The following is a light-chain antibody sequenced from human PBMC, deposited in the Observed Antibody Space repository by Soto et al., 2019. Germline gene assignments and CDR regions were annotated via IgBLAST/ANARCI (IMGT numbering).Light chain of an antibody. CDR1: SSNIGAGYD. CDR3: QSYDSSLRAYV. Sequence: QSVLTQPPSVSGAPGQRVTISCTGSSSNIGAGYDVNWYQHLPGTAPELLIYGNNNRPSGVPDRFSGSKSGTSASLAITERQAEDEADYYCQSYDSSLRAYVFGSGTKVTVL. J-gene: IGLJ1*01. V-gene: IGLV1-40*01. CDR2: GNN.